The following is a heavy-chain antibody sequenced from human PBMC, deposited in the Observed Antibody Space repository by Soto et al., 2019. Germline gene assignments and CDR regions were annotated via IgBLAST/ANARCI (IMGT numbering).Heavy chain of an antibody. Sequence: ASVKVSCKASGYTFTGYYMHWVRQAPGQGLEWMGWINPNSGGTNYAQKFQGWVTMTRDTSISTAYMELGRLRSDDTAVYYCAREYSSSWERYYYYMDVWGKGTTVTVSS. V-gene: IGHV1-2*04. D-gene: IGHD6-13*01. J-gene: IGHJ6*03. CDR1: GYTFTGYY. CDR3: AREYSSSWERYYYYMDV. CDR2: INPNSGGT.